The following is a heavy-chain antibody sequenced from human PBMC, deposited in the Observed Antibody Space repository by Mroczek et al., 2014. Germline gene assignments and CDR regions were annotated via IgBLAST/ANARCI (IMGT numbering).Heavy chain of an antibody. CDR1: GGSFSGYY. V-gene: IGHV4-34*01. Sequence: QVQLQESGAGLLKPSETLSLTCAVYGGSFSGYYWSWIRQPPGKGLEWIGEINHSGSTNYNPSLKSRVTISVDTSKNQFSLKLSSVTAADTAVYYCARDGDXYCGGDCYFQDWGQGTLVTVSS. CDR3: ARDGDXYCGGDCYFQD. D-gene: IGHD2-21*01. J-gene: IGHJ4*02. CDR2: INHSGST.